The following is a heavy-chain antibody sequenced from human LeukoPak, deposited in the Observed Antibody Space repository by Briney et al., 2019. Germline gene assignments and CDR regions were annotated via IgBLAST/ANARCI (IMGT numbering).Heavy chain of an antibody. CDR3: ARDPLAHFGVVINYYYYYMDV. CDR1: GFTFSSYG. V-gene: IGHV3-33*01. CDR2: IWYDGSNK. J-gene: IGHJ6*03. Sequence: GGSLRLSCAASGFTFSSYGMHWVRQAPGKGLEWVADIWYDGSNKYYADSVKGRFAISRDNSKNTLYLEMNSLRAEDTAVYYCARDPLAHFGVVINYYYYYMDVWGKGTTVTVSS. D-gene: IGHD3-3*01.